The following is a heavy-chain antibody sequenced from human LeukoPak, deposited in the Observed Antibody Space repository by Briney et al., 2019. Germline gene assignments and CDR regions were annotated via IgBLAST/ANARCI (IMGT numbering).Heavy chain of an antibody. V-gene: IGHV3-21*01. CDR3: ARAFGELWDAFDI. CDR1: GFTFSSYS. D-gene: IGHD3-10*01. CDR2: ISSSSSYI. J-gene: IGHJ3*02. Sequence: GGSLRLSCAASGFTFSSYSMNWVRQAPGKGLEWVSSISSSSSYIYYADSVKGRFTISRDNSKNTLYLQMGSLRAEDMAVYYCARAFGELWDAFDIWGQGTMVTVSS.